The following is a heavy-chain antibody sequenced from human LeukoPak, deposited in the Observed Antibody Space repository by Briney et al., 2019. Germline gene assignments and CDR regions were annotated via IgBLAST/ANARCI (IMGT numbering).Heavy chain of an antibody. V-gene: IGHV5-51*01. CDR2: IFPGDAET. CDR1: GYSFSNYW. CDR3: ARLSRSRKHGSTSGVEY. D-gene: IGHD3-10*01. J-gene: IGHJ4*02. Sequence: GESLKISCKGSGYSFSNYWIAWVRQMPGKGLEWMGIIFPGDAETSYSPSFRGQVIISADRSIDTAYLQWNSLKASDTAMYSCARLSRSRKHGSTSGVEYWGQGTLVSVSS.